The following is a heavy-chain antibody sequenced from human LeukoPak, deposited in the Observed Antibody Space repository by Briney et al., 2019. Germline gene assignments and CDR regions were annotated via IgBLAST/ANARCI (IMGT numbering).Heavy chain of an antibody. D-gene: IGHD3-3*01. V-gene: IGHV5-51*01. CDR3: ARVTDFWSGYPDY. Sequence: GESLEISCKGSGYSFTSYWIGWVRQMPGKGLEWMGIIYPGDSDTRYSPSFQGQVTISADRSISTAYLQWSSLKASDTAMYYCARVTDFWSGYPDYWGQGTLVTVSS. J-gene: IGHJ4*02. CDR2: IYPGDSDT. CDR1: GYSFTSYW.